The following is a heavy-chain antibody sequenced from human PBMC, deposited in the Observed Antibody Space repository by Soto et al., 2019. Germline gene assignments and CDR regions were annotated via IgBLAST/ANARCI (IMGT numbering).Heavy chain of an antibody. V-gene: IGHV4-4*02. CDR1: SGSINSSNW. D-gene: IGHD6-13*01. CDR3: AREGSGQLVPGDYMDV. CDR2: IYHSGST. Sequence: SETLSLTCAVSSGSINSSNWWSWVRQPPGKGLEWIGEIYHSGSTNYNPSLKSRVTISVDKSKNQFSLKLSSVTAADTAVYYCAREGSGQLVPGDYMDVWGKGTTVTVSS. J-gene: IGHJ6*03.